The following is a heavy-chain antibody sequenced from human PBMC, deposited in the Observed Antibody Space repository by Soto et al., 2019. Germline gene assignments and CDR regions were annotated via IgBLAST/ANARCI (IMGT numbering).Heavy chain of an antibody. Sequence: PGGSLRLSCAASGFTFSTYAMNWVRQAPGKGLEWVSCISDSGDYTNYADSVKGRFTISRDNSKNTLSLQMNSLRAEDTAVYYCARDTSAPTYYYDSSGYPRLDYWGQGTLVTVSS. D-gene: IGHD3-22*01. CDR2: ISDSGDYT. CDR1: GFTFSTYA. CDR3: ARDTSAPTYYYDSSGYPRLDY. J-gene: IGHJ4*02. V-gene: IGHV3-23*01.